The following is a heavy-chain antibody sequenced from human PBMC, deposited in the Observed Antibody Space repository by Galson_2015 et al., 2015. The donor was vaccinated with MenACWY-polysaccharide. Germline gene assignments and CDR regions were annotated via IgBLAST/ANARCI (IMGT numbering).Heavy chain of an antibody. D-gene: IGHD3-22*01. V-gene: IGHV3-33*01. CDR1: GFNFRGNG. Sequence: SLRLSCAASGFNFRGNGMHWVRQAPGKGLEWVALIRNDEISKHYIDAVKGRFSISRDNSKNSLYLQMNSLRSEDTAVYYCARDPLDSSGYTRGSVFDLWGRGTLVTVSS. CDR3: ARDPLDSSGYTRGSVFDL. J-gene: IGHJ2*01. CDR2: IRNDEISK.